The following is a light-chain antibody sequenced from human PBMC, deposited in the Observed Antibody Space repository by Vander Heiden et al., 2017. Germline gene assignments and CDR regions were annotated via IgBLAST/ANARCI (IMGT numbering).Light chain of an antibody. CDR2: QDS. J-gene: IGLJ2*01. CDR1: KLGDKY. Sequence: SYALTQPPSVSVSPGQTASITCSGDKLGDKYACWYQQKPGQSPVLVIYQDSKRPSGIHERFSGSNSGNTATLTISGTQAMDEADYYCQAWDSSTVVFGGGTKLTVL. CDR3: QAWDSSTVV. V-gene: IGLV3-1*01.